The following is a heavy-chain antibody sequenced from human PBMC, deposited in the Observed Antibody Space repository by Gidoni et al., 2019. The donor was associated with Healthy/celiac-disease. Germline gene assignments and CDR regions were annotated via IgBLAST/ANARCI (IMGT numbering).Heavy chain of an antibody. CDR2: IRSKANSYAT. V-gene: IGHV3-73*01. D-gene: IGHD2-15*01. Sequence: WVGRIRSKANSYATAYAASVKGRFTISRDDSKNTAYLQMNSLKTEDTAVYYCLCGGSCPGAHFDYWGQGTLVTVSS. J-gene: IGHJ4*02. CDR3: LCGGSCPGAHFDY.